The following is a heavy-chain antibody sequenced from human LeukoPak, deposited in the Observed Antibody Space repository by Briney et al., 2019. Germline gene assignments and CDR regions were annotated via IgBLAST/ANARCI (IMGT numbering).Heavy chain of an antibody. Sequence: ASVTVSCKASGYTFTSYDINWVRQATGQGLEWMGWMNPNSGNTGYAQKFQGRVTMTRNTSISTAYMELSSLRSEDTAVYYCARVRGYYDSSGYLAYLFDYWGQGTLVTVSS. V-gene: IGHV1-8*01. D-gene: IGHD3-22*01. CDR1: GYTFTSYD. CDR2: MNPNSGNT. CDR3: ARVRGYYDSSGYLAYLFDY. J-gene: IGHJ4*02.